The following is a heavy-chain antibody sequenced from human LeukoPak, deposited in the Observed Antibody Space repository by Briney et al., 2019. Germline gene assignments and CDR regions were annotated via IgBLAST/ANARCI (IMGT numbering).Heavy chain of an antibody. CDR2: ISGSGGST. Sequence: GGSLRLSCAASGFTFSSYAMSWVRQAPGKGLEWVSAISGSGGSTYYADSVKGRFTISRDNSKNTLYLQMNSLRAEDTAVYYCARVPHGAAAGQPDYWGQGTLVTVSS. CDR1: GFTFSSYA. CDR3: ARVPHGAAAGQPDY. V-gene: IGHV3-23*01. D-gene: IGHD6-13*01. J-gene: IGHJ4*02.